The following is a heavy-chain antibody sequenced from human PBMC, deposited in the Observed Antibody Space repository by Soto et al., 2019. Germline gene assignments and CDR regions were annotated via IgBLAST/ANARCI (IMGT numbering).Heavy chain of an antibody. J-gene: IGHJ5*02. V-gene: IGHV4-39*01. D-gene: IGHD2-15*01. CDR3: ARGPYCSGGSCYSKWFDP. CDR2: IYYSGST. Sequence: SETLSLTCTVSGGSISSRCYYWGWIRQPPGKGLEWIGSIYYSGSTYYNPSLKSRVTISVDTSKNQFSLRLISVTAADTAVYYCARGPYCSGGSCYSKWFDPWGQGTLVTVSS. CDR1: GGSISSRCYY.